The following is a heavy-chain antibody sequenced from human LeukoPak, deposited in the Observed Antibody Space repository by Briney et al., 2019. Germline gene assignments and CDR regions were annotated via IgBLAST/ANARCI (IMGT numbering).Heavy chain of an antibody. J-gene: IGHJ4*02. Sequence: SETLPLTCTVSGGSIANYYWSWIRQPPGKGLEWIAYIYYNGNADYNPSLKSRVTISVDTSKNQFSLKLSSVTAADTAMYYCARVARAAGLDSWGQGTPVTVSS. CDR2: IYYNGNA. V-gene: IGHV4-59*01. CDR1: GGSIANYY. D-gene: IGHD6-13*01. CDR3: ARVARAAGLDS.